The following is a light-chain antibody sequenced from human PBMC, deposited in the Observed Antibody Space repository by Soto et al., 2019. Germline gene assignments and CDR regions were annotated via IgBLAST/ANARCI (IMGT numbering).Light chain of an antibody. CDR1: LSVGSN. J-gene: IGKJ4*01. V-gene: IGKV3-15*01. CDR3: QQRSNWPALT. Sequence: EVVMTQSPATLSVSPGERATLSCRASLSVGSNLAWYQQKPGQTPRLLVYGASTRATGIPARFSGGGSGTDFTLTIDSLEPEDFAVYYCQQRSNWPALTFGGGTKVDIK. CDR2: GAS.